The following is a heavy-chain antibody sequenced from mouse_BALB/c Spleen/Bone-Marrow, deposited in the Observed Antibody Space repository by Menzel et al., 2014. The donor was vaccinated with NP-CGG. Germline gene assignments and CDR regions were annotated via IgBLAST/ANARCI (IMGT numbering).Heavy chain of an antibody. CDR2: ISTGSSTI. J-gene: IGHJ3*01. CDR3: ARGDNFAWFAY. V-gene: IGHV5-17*02. CDR1: GFTFSSFG. D-gene: IGHD1-3*01. Sequence: DVMLVESGGGLVQPGGSRKLSCAASGFTFSSFGMHWVRQAPEKGLEWVAYISTGSSTIYYAETVKGRFTISRDNPKNTLFLQMTSLRSEDTAMYYCARGDNFAWFAYWGQGTLVTVSA.